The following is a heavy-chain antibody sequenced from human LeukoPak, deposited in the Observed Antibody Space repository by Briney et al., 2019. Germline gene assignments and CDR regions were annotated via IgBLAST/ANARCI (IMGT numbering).Heavy chain of an antibody. V-gene: IGHV3-11*03. J-gene: IGHJ3*02. Sequence: GGSLRLSCAASGFTFSDYYMSWIRQAPGKGLEWVSYISSSSSYTHYADSVKGRFTISRDSAKNSLYLQMNSLRAEDTAVYYCARRILSTSWTDSFDIWGQGTMVTVSS. CDR3: ARRILSTSWTDSFDI. CDR2: ISSSSSYT. D-gene: IGHD2-2*01. CDR1: GFTFSDYY.